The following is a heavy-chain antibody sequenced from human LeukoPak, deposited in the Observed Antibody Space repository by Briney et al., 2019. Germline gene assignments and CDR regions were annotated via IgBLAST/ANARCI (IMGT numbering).Heavy chain of an antibody. CDR2: ISGSGCST. J-gene: IGHJ4*02. Sequence: GGCPRLSCAPSRVTSSRYAMCWVCPTPREGLGRVSAISGSGCSTYYAISVKGRLAIVRDNPKNTLYLQMNSLRAEDTAVYYCAKDGAGIFGVVIIYFDYWVEGTQVAVSS. CDR1: RVTSSRYA. D-gene: IGHD3-3*01. CDR3: AKDGAGIFGVVIIYFDY. V-gene: IGHV3-23*01.